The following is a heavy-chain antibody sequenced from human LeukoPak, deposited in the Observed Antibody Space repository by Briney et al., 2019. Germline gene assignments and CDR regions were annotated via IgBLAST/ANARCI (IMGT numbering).Heavy chain of an antibody. V-gene: IGHV4-39*07. CDR2: VYYTGST. CDR1: GGSISNSDYY. J-gene: IGHJ4*02. CDR3: TRVTPRKKTSITMIVVVITPSHFDY. Sequence: PSETLSLTCTVSGGSISNSDYYCDWVRQSPGKGLEWIGSVYYTGSTYYNPSLKSRVTISVDTSKNQFSLKLSSVTAADTAVYYCTRVTPRKKTSITMIVVVITPSHFDYWGQGTLVTVSS. D-gene: IGHD3-22*01.